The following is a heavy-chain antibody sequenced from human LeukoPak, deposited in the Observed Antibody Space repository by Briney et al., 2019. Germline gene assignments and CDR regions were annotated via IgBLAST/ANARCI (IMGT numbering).Heavy chain of an antibody. J-gene: IGHJ4*02. CDR3: AKRHYSSGYQHRFDY. D-gene: IGHD3-22*01. Sequence: GGSLRLSCAASGFTFSSYAMSWVRQAPGKGLEWVSAISGSGGSTYYADSVKGRFTISRDNSKNTLYLQMNSLRAEDTAVYYCAKRHYSSGYQHRFDYWGQGTLVTVSS. V-gene: IGHV3-23*01. CDR2: ISGSGGST. CDR1: GFTFSSYA.